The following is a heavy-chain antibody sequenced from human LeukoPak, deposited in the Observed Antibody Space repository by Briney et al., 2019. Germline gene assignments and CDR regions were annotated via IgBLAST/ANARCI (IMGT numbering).Heavy chain of an antibody. J-gene: IGHJ4*02. CDR1: GGPISIGGYY. CDR2: IYYSEII. CDR3: ARVTSGEFADY. V-gene: IGHV4-31*03. D-gene: IGHD3-10*01. Sequence: SEPLSLTCTVSGGPISIGGYYGSWIRQHPGKGLQWIGYIYYSEIIYYNPSLKSRVTISVDTSKNQFSLYLSSVTAADTAVYYCARVTSGEFADYWGQGTLVTVSS.